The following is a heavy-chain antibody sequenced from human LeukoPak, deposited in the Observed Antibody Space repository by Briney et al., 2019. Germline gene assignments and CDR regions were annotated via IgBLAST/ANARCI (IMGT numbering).Heavy chain of an antibody. CDR1: GFTFSSYS. V-gene: IGHV3-48*04. CDR3: ARGTEVPAAYFDY. CDR2: ISSSSSTI. J-gene: IGHJ4*02. Sequence: GGSLRLSCAASGFTFSSYSMNWVRQAPGKGLEWVSYISSSSSTIYYADSVKGRFTISRDNAKNSLYLQMNSLRAEDTAVYYCARGTEVPAAYFDYWGQGTLVTVSS. D-gene: IGHD2-2*01.